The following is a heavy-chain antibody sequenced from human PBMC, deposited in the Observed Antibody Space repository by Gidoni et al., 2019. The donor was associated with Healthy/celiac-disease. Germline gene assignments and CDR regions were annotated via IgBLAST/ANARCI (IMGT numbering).Heavy chain of an antibody. D-gene: IGHD3-22*01. CDR2: MNPNSGNT. J-gene: IGHJ3*02. V-gene: IGHV1-8*01. CDR3: ARAEEEYYDSSGPDAFDI. CDR1: GYTFTSYD. Sequence: QVQLVQSGAEVKKPGASVKVSCKASGYTFTSYDINWVRQATGQGLEWMGWMNPNSGNTGYAQKFQGRVTMTRNTSISTAYMELSSLRSEDTAVYYCARAEEEYYDSSGPDAFDIWGQGTMVTVSS.